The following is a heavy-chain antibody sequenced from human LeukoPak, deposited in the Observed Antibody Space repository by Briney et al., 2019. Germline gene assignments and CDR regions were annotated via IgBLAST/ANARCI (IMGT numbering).Heavy chain of an antibody. CDR1: GFSLGDYW. CDR2: IKFDGSEM. CDR3: ARAPSEIGGYYPEYFRH. V-gene: IGHV3-7*01. J-gene: IGHJ1*01. D-gene: IGHD3-3*01. Sequence: GGSLRLSCAASGFSLGDYWMTWVRQAPGKGLECVGNIKFDGSEMYYRDSVRGRFTISRDNAKNSLYLQMNSLRPEDTGVYYCARAPSEIGGYYPEYFRHWGQGTLVTVSS.